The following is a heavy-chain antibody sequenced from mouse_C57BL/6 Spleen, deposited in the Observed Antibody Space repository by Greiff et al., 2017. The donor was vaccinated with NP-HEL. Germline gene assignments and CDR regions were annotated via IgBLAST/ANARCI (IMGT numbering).Heavy chain of an antibody. J-gene: IGHJ1*03. CDR3: ARGIPRYFDV. V-gene: IGHV5-17*01. Sequence: EVKLMASGGGLVKPGGSLKLSCAASGFTFSDYGMHWVRQAPEKGLEWVAYISSGSSTIYYADTVKGRFTISRDNAKNTLFLQMTSLRSEDTAMYYCARGIPRYFDVWGTGTTVTVSS. CDR1: GFTFSDYG. CDR2: ISSGSSTI.